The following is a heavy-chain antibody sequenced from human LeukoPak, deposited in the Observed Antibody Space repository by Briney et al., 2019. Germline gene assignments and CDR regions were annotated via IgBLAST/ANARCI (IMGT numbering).Heavy chain of an antibody. CDR3: ARVGVDLWFDP. CDR2: INPNSGGT. V-gene: IGHV1-2*06. J-gene: IGHJ5*02. D-gene: IGHD3/OR15-3a*01. Sequence: ASVKVSCKASGYTFTGYYIHWARRAPGQGLEWMGRINPNSGGTNYAQKFQGRVTMTRDTSITTAYMELSRLTSDDTSVYYCARVGVDLWFDPWGQGTLVTVSS. CDR1: GYTFTGYY.